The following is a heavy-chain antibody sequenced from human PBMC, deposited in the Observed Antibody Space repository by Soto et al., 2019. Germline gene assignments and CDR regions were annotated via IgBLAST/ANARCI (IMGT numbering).Heavy chain of an antibody. CDR2: IFHDGTA. V-gene: IGHV4-4*02. J-gene: IGHJ4*02. Sequence: TSETLSLTCAVSGVSISSGNWWTWFLQSPQRGLEYIGEIFHDGTANYYPSFERRVAISVDTSKNQFSLKLTSVTAADTAIYFCARLVYDTRLNYMYFDFWGQGTLVTVSS. D-gene: IGHD3-10*01. CDR1: GVSISSGNW. CDR3: ARLVYDTRLNYMYFDF.